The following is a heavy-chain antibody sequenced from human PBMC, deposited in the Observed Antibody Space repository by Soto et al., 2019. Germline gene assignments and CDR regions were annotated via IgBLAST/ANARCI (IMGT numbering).Heavy chain of an antibody. CDR3: ARGRGSSYFDY. V-gene: IGHV3-53*01. Sequence: EVQLVESGGGLIQPGGSLRLSCAASGLTVSSNYMSWVRQAPGKGLEWVSVLYSGGTTYYADSVKGRFTISRDNSKNTLYLQMNSLRAEDTAVYYCARGRGSSYFDYWGPGTLVTVSS. CDR1: GLTVSSNY. CDR2: LYSGGTT. D-gene: IGHD1-26*01. J-gene: IGHJ4*02.